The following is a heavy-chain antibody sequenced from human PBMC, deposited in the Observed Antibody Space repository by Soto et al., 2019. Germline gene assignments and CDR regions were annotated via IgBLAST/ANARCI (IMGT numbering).Heavy chain of an antibody. D-gene: IGHD6-6*01. J-gene: IGHJ3*02. Sequence: ASVKVSCKASCYTFTSYGISWVRQAPGQGLEWMGWISAYNGNTNYAQKLQGRVTMTTDTSTSTAYMELRSLRSDDTAVYYCARDLVLRGAGAFDIWGQGTMVTVSS. CDR2: ISAYNGNT. CDR3: ARDLVLRGAGAFDI. V-gene: IGHV1-18*04. CDR1: CYTFTSYG.